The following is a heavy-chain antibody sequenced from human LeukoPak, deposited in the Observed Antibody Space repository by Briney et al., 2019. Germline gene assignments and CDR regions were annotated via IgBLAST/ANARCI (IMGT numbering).Heavy chain of an antibody. Sequence: SETLSLTCTVSGGSISSYYWSWIRQPAGKGLEWIGRIYTSGSTNYNPSLKSRVTMSVDTSKNQFSLKLSSVTAADTAVYYCARNGIVGATDWFDPWGQGTLVTVSS. CDR3: ARNGIVGATDWFDP. CDR1: GGSISSYY. D-gene: IGHD1-26*01. CDR2: IYTSGST. J-gene: IGHJ5*02. V-gene: IGHV4-4*07.